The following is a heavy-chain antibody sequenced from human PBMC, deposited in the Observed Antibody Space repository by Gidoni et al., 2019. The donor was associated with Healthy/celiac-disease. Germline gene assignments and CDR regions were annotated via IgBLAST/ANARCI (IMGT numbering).Heavy chain of an antibody. Sequence: QVQLVQPGAEVKKPGSSVKVSCKASGGTFSSYAISWVRQAPGQGLEWMGGIFPIFGTANYAQKFQGRVTITADKSTSTAYMELSSLRSEDTAVYYCARGGGQLVFYYYYYMDVWGKGTTVTVSS. CDR3: ARGGGQLVFYYYYYMDV. V-gene: IGHV1-69*06. J-gene: IGHJ6*03. CDR1: GGTFSSYA. CDR2: IFPIFGTA. D-gene: IGHD6-6*01.